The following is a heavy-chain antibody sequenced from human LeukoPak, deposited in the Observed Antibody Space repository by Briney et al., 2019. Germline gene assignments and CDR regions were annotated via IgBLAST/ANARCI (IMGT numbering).Heavy chain of an antibody. CDR1: GFTFSSYA. CDR2: ISGSGGST. D-gene: IGHD6-19*01. V-gene: IGHV3-23*01. J-gene: IGHJ4*02. Sequence: SGGSLRLSCAASGFTFSSYAMSWVRQAPGKGLEWVSAISGSGGSTYCADSVKGRFTISRDNSKNTLYLQMNSLRAEDTAVYYCARVSSGWYRDWGQGTLVTVSS. CDR3: ARVSSGWYRD.